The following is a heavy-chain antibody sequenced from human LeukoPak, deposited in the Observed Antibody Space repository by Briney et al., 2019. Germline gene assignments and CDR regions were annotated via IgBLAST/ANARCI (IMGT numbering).Heavy chain of an antibody. D-gene: IGHD3-22*01. J-gene: IGHJ4*02. CDR2: IKHDGNWK. V-gene: IGHV3-7*03. CDR1: GSTFGNYY. CDR3: AREGSSGSLFDY. Sequence: GGSLRLSCAASGSTFGNYYMSWVRQAPGKGLEWVANIKHDGNWKFYADSVKGRFTVSRDNAEKLVYLHMSSLRAEDTAMYYCAREGSSGSLFDYWGQGTLVTVSS.